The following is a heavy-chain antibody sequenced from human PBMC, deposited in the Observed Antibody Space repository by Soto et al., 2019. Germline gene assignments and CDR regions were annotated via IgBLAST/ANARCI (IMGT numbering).Heavy chain of an antibody. V-gene: IGHV3-23*01. D-gene: IGHD2-15*01. CDR3: AKDSPLYCSGGSCVRY. CDR2: ISGSGGST. Sequence: PGGSLRLACAASVFTFSSYAMSLVRQSPGKGLEWVSAISGSGGSTYYADSVKGRFTISRDNSKNTLYLQINSLRAEDTAVYYCAKDSPLYCSGGSCVRYWGQGTMVTVSS. CDR1: VFTFSSYA. J-gene: IGHJ4*02.